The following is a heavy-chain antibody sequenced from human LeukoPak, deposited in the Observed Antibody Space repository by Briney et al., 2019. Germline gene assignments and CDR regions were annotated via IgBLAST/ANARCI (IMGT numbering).Heavy chain of an antibody. CDR1: GYTFTNYG. CDR2: ISTYNGNT. D-gene: IGHD2-2*01. CDR3: AREDIVVVPAGFDP. J-gene: IGHJ5*02. Sequence: ASVKVSCKASGYTFTNYGINWVRQASGQGLEWMGWISTYNGNTNYAQKLQGRVTMTTDTSTSTAYMELRSLRSDDTAVYYCAREDIVVVPAGFDPWGQGTLVTVSS. V-gene: IGHV1-18*01.